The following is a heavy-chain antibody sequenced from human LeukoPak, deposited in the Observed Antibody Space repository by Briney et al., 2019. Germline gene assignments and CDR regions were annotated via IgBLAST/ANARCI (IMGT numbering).Heavy chain of an antibody. V-gene: IGHV3-7*01. Sequence: GGSLRLSCAASGFTFSSYWMSWVRQAPGKGLEWVANIKQDGSEKYYVDSVKGRFTISRDNAKNSLYLQMNSLRAEDTAVYYCARDVDIVATILDYWGQGTLVTVSS. D-gene: IGHD5-12*01. J-gene: IGHJ4*02. CDR3: ARDVDIVATILDY. CDR1: GFTFSSYW. CDR2: IKQDGSEK.